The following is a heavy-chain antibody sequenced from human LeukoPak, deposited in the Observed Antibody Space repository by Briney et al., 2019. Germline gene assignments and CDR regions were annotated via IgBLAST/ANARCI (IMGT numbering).Heavy chain of an antibody. Sequence: GASVKVSCKASGYSFTNYGISWVRQAPGRGLEWMGWINPNSGGTNYAQKFQGRVTMTRDTSISTAYMELSRLRSDDTAVYYCAREGRNTRSFDYWGQGTLVTVSS. D-gene: IGHD1-26*01. CDR2: INPNSGGT. CDR1: GYSFTNYG. J-gene: IGHJ4*02. CDR3: AREGRNTRSFDY. V-gene: IGHV1-2*02.